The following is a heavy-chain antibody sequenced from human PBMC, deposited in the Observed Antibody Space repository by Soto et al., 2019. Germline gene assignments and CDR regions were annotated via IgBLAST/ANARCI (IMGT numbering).Heavy chain of an antibody. V-gene: IGHV4-59*01. D-gene: IGHD3-3*01. CDR3: ARDGGRYYGMDV. CDR2: IYYSGST. J-gene: IGHJ6*02. CDR1: GGSMSEYF. Sequence: PSETLSRTCTVSGGSMSEYFLSWIRQPPGKGLEWIGHIYYSGSTKYNPSLKSRVTISVDTSKSQFSLRVTSVTAADTAMYYCARDGGRYYGMDVWGQGTTVTVAS.